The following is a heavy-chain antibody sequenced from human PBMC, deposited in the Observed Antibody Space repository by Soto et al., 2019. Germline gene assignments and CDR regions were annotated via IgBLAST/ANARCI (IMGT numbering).Heavy chain of an antibody. CDR1: GFTFSSYW. CDR3: ARDQPGPTSY. J-gene: IGHJ4*02. Sequence: GGSLRLSCGGSGFTFSSYWMSWVRQAPGKGLEWVAIIKEDGSEKYYVDSVKGRFTISRDDAKNSLYLQMNSLRAEDTAVYYCARDQPGPTSYWGQGTLVTVSS. V-gene: IGHV3-7*01. CDR2: IKEDGSEK.